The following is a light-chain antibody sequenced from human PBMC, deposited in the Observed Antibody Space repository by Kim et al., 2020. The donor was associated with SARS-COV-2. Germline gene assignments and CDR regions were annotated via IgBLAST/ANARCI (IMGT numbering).Light chain of an antibody. J-gene: IGKJ4*01. CDR3: QQRSDWPLT. Sequence: EIVLTQSPATLSLSPGERGTLSCRASQSVSSNLAWYQQKPGQAPRLLIYDASNRATGIPARFSGSGSGTDFTLSISGLEPEDFAVYYCQQRSDWPLTFGGGTKVDIK. CDR2: DAS. V-gene: IGKV3-11*01. CDR1: QSVSSN.